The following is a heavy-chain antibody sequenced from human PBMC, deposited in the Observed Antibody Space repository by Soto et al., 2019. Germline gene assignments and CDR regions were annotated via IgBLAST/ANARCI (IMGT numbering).Heavy chain of an antibody. CDR2: IIPIFGTA. CDR1: GGTFSSYA. D-gene: IGHD3-3*01. Sequence: SVKVSCKASGGTFSSYAISWVRQAPGQGLEWMGGIIPIFGTANYAQKFQGRVTITADESTSTAYMELSSLRSEDTAVYYFARRGARLREEDNWFDPWGQGTLVTVSS. V-gene: IGHV1-69*13. J-gene: IGHJ5*02. CDR3: ARRGARLREEDNWFDP.